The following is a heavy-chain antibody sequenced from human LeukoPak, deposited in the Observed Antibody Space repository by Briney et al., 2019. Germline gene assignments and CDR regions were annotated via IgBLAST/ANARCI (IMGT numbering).Heavy chain of an antibody. V-gene: IGHV4-59*01. CDR1: GDSISSYY. Sequence: PSETLSLTCTVSGDSISSYYWSCLRQPPGKGLEWVGHIYFIGSTDYNPSLKSRVTLSLDTSKKHFSLKLSSVTAADTAVYYCARVPPIVVVPAARVDYWGRGTLVTVSS. J-gene: IGHJ4*02. D-gene: IGHD2-2*01. CDR3: ARVPPIVVVPAARVDY. CDR2: IYFIGST.